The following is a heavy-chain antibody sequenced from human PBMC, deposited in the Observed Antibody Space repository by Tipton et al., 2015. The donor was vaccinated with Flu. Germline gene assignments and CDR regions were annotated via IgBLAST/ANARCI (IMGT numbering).Heavy chain of an antibody. CDR1: GYSISSGYY. D-gene: IGHD6-13*01. Sequence: TLSLTCAVSGYSISSGYYWGWIRQPPGKGLEWIGSIYHSGTTYYNPSLKSRVTISVDTSKNQFSLKLTSVTAADTAVYYCARDRWEYSRGFDSWSQGALVTVSS. J-gene: IGHJ4*02. CDR3: ARDRWEYSRGFDS. CDR2: IYHSGTT. V-gene: IGHV4-38-2*02.